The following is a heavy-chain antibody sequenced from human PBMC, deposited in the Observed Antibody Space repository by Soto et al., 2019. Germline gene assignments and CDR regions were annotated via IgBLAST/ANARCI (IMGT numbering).Heavy chain of an antibody. CDR2: IKSKTDGGTT. J-gene: IGHJ6*02. Sequence: GGSLRLSCAASGFTFSSYDMNWVRQAPGKGLEWVGRIKSKTDGGTTDYAAPVKGRFTISRDDSKNTLYLQMNSLKTEDTAVYYCTTDLMGIAAAEVYIPMLPGMGVWGQGTTVTVSS. D-gene: IGHD6-13*01. V-gene: IGHV3-15*07. CDR1: GFTFSSYD. CDR3: TTDLMGIAAAEVYIPMLPGMGV.